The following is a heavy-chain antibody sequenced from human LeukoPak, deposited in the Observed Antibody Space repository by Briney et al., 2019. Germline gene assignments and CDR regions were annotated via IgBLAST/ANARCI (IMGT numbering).Heavy chain of an antibody. V-gene: IGHV3-23*01. Sequence: PGGSLRLSCAASGFTFSSYSMAWVHQAPGKGLEWVSIISGSSGATFYADSVKGRFTISRDNSKNTLYLEMSSLRAEDTAVYYCAKEGDRGFVVADYFDYWGQGTLVTVSS. D-gene: IGHD2-15*01. CDR1: GFTFSSYS. CDR2: ISGSSGAT. J-gene: IGHJ4*02. CDR3: AKEGDRGFVVADYFDY.